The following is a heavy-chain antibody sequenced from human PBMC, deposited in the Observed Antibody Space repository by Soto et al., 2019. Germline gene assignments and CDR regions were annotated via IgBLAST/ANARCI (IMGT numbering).Heavy chain of an antibody. D-gene: IGHD2-2*02. CDR1: GYTFSNYG. CDR2: IHGYNGNT. V-gene: IGHV1-18*04. CDR3: ARDIDYTIDY. J-gene: IGHJ4*02. Sequence: QVRLVQSGGEVREPGASVKVSCKSSGYTFSNYGISWVRQAPGQGLEWMGWIHGYNGNTQYAQKFQGRLSVTTDTSTDTAYMEMRSLRSDDTAVYYCARDIDYTIDYWGQGTRVTVSA.